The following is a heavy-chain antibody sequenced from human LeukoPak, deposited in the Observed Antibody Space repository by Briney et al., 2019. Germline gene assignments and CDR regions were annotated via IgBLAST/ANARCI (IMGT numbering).Heavy chain of an antibody. CDR3: AREIADCSGGSCHSSSFDY. J-gene: IGHJ4*02. D-gene: IGHD2-15*01. V-gene: IGHV1-69*01. Sequence: GSSVKVSCKASGGTFSSYAISWVRQAPGQGLEWMGGIIPIFGTANYAQKFQGRVTITAVESMSTAYMELSSLRSEDTAVYYCAREIADCSGGSCHSSSFDYWGQGTLVTVSS. CDR2: IIPIFGTA. CDR1: GGTFSSYA.